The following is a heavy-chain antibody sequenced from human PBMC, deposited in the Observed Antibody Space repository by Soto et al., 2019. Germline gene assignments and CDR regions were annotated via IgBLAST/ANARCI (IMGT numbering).Heavy chain of an antibody. CDR2: ISGSGGST. CDR1: GFTFSSYA. V-gene: IGHV3-23*01. D-gene: IGHD3-3*01. CDR3: AIPNLEWSSENWFDP. J-gene: IGHJ5*02. Sequence: EVQLLESGGGLVQPGGSLRLSCAASGFTFSSYAMSWVRQAPGKGLEWVSAISGSGGSTYYADSVKGRFTISRDNSKNTLYLQMNSLRAEDTAVYYCAIPNLEWSSENWFDPWGQGTLVTVSS.